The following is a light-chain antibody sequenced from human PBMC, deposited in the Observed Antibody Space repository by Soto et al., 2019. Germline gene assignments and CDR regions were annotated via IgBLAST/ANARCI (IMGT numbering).Light chain of an antibody. CDR1: SSNIGAGYD. CDR3: QSYDSSLSGSYV. J-gene: IGLJ1*01. CDR2: GNN. V-gene: IGLV1-40*01. Sequence: QSVLTQPPSVSGAPGQRVTISCTGSSSNIGAGYDVHWYQRLPRTAPKVLIYGNNNRPSGVPDRFSGSKSGTSASLAITGLQAEDEADYYCQSYDSSLSGSYVFGTGTKVTVL.